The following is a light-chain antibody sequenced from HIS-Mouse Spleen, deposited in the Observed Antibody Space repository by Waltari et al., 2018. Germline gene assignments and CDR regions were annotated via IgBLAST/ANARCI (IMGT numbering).Light chain of an antibody. CDR2: EGS. CDR3: CSYAGSSSWV. CDR1: SSDVGSYNL. J-gene: IGLJ3*02. Sequence: QSALTQPASVSGSPGQSITISCTGTSSDVGSYNLVSWYQQHPGKAPKLMIYEGSKRPSGVSNRLSGSKAGHTASLTISGRQAEDEADYYCCSYAGSSSWVFGGGTKLTVL. V-gene: IGLV2-23*01.